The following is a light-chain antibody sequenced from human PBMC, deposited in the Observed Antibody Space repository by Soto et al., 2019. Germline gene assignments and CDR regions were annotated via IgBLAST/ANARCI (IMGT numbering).Light chain of an antibody. V-gene: IGKV1-5*01. CDR2: DAS. CDR1: QSISSW. CDR3: QQANSFPIT. Sequence: DIQMTQSPSTLSASVGDRVTITCRASQSISSWLAWYQQKPGKAPKLLIYDASNLESGVPSRFSGGGSGTEFSLTISSLQPDDFETSYCQQANSFPITFGQGTRLEIK. J-gene: IGKJ5*01.